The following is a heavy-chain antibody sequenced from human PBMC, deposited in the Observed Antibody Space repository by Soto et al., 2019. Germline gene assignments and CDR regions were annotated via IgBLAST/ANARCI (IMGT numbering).Heavy chain of an antibody. CDR2: ISGSGGST. V-gene: IGHV3-23*01. J-gene: IGHJ4*02. CDR1: GFTFSSYA. CDR3: AKDVNWDIVATPGFDY. Sequence: QPGGSLRLSCAASGFTFSSYAMSWVRQAPGKGLEWVSAISGSGGSTYYADSVKGRFTISRDNSKNTLYLQMNSLRAEDTAVYYCAKDVNWDIVATPGFDYWGQGTLVTVSS. D-gene: IGHD5-12*01.